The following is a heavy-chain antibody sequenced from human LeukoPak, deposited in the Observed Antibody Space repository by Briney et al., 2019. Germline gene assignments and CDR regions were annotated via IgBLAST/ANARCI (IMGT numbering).Heavy chain of an antibody. CDR2: ISYDGSNK. CDR1: GFTFSSYG. D-gene: IGHD4-23*01. CDR3: AKDLGYGGNRGGDY. Sequence: PGRSLRLSCAASGFTFSSYGMHWVRQAPGKGLEWVAVISYDGSNKYYADSVKGRFTISRDDSKNTLYLQMNSLRAEDTAVYYCAKDLGYGGNRGGDYWGQGTLVTVSS. V-gene: IGHV3-30*18. J-gene: IGHJ4*02.